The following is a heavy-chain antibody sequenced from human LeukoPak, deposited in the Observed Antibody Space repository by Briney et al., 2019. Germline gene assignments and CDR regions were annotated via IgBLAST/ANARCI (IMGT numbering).Heavy chain of an antibody. J-gene: IGHJ4*02. Sequence: SETLSLTCAVYGGSFSGYYWSWIRQPPGKGLEWIGEINHSGSTNYNPSLKSRVTISVDTSKNQFSLKLSSVTAADTAMYCCARRRLGAARPLDYWGQGTLVTVSS. CDR2: INHSGST. CDR1: GGSFSGYY. V-gene: IGHV4-34*01. CDR3: ARRRLGAARPLDY. D-gene: IGHD6-6*01.